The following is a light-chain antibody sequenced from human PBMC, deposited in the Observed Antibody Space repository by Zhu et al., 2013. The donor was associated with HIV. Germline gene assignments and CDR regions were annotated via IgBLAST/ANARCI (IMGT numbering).Light chain of an antibody. CDR2: DAS. CDR1: QSVSIS. J-gene: IGKJ4*01. V-gene: IGKV3-11*01. Sequence: EIVLTQSPGTLSLSPGERATLSCRASQSVSISLAWYQQKPGQAPRLLIHDASNRATGIPARFSGSGSGTNFTLTINTLEPEDFAVYYCQQRGKWPHLTFGGGTK. CDR3: QQRGKWPHLT.